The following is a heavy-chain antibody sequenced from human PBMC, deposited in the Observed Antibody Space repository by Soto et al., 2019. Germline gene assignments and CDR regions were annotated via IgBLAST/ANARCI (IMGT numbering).Heavy chain of an antibody. V-gene: IGHV4-61*01. CDR2: ISYSGST. D-gene: IGHD5-18*01. CDR3: AREGYSYRSRHFDY. CDR1: GGSVISGSYY. J-gene: IGHJ4*02. Sequence: SETLSLTCTVSGGSVISGSYYWIWIRQPPGKGLEWIGYISYSGSTNYNPSLKSRVTISVDTSKNQFSLKLSSVTAADTAVYYCAREGYSYRSRHFDYWGQGTLVTVSS.